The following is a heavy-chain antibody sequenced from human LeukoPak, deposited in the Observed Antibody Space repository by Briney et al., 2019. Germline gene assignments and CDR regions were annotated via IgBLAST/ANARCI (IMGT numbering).Heavy chain of an antibody. CDR3: ARVVGATTNYFHF. CDR2: IYHSGST. CDR1: GYSISSGYY. Sequence: PSETLSLTCAVSGYSISSGYYWGWIRQPPGKGLEWIGSIYHSGSTSYNPSLKSRVTISVDTSKNQFSLKLSSVTAADTAVYYCARVVGATTNYFHFWGQGTLVTVSS. J-gene: IGHJ4*02. D-gene: IGHD1-26*01. V-gene: IGHV4-38-2*01.